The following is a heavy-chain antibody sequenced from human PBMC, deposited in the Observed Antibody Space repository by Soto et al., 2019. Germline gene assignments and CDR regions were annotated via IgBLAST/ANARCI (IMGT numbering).Heavy chain of an antibody. D-gene: IGHD3-16*01. J-gene: IGHJ5*02. CDR2: IYYSGST. CDR1: GGSISSGGYY. CDR3: ARESLDASSYNWFDP. Sequence: SETLSLTCTVSGGSISSGGYYWSWILQHPGKGLEWIGYIYYSGSTYYNPSLKSRVTISVDTSKNQFSLKLSSVTAADTAVYYCARESLDASSYNWFDPWGQGTLVTVSS. V-gene: IGHV4-31*03.